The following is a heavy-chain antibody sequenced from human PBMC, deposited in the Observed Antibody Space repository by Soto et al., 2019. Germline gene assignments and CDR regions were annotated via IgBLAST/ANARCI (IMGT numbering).Heavy chain of an antibody. D-gene: IGHD2-15*01. V-gene: IGHV3-21*01. J-gene: IGHJ5*02. CDR1: GFTFSSYS. CDR3: AGGVAGTLNWFDP. Sequence: GGSLRHSCAASGFTFSSYSMNWVRQAPGKEMECVSSISSSSSYIYYADSVKGRFTISRDNAKNSLYLQMNSLRAEDTAVYYCAGGVAGTLNWFDPWGQGTLVTLSS. CDR2: ISSSSSYI.